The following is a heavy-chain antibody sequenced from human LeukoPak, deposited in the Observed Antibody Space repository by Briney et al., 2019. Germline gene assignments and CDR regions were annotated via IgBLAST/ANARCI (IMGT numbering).Heavy chain of an antibody. V-gene: IGHV4-59*08. CDR2: IYYSGST. Sequence: SETLSLTCIVSGGSISSYYWSWIRQPPGKGLEWIGYIYYSGSTNYNPSLKSRVTISVDTSKNQFSLKLSSVTAADTAVYYCARTGLGGAFDIWGQGTMVTVSS. CDR3: ARTGLGGAFDI. J-gene: IGHJ3*02. CDR1: GGSISSYY. D-gene: IGHD3-16*01.